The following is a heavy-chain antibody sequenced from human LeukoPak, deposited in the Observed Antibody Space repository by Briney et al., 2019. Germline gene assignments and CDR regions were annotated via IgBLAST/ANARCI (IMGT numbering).Heavy chain of an antibody. V-gene: IGHV3-30*02. CDR3: AKVLLRFLEWLPNYYYYMDV. J-gene: IGHJ6*03. Sequence: GGSLRLSCAASGFTFSSYGMHWVRQAPGKGLEWVAFIRYDGSNKYYADSVKGRFTISRDNSKNTLYLQMNSLRAEDTAVYYCAKVLLRFLEWLPNYYYYMDVWGKGTTVTVSS. D-gene: IGHD3-3*01. CDR1: GFTFSSYG. CDR2: IRYDGSNK.